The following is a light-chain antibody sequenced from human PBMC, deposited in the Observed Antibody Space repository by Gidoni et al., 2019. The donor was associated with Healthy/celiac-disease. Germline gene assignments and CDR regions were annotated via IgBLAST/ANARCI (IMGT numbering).Light chain of an antibody. J-gene: IGLJ2*01. CDR1: KLGEKY. Sequence: SYELTQPPSVSVSPGQTASITCSGDKLGEKYACWYQQKPGQSPVLVIYQDSKRPSVIPERFSGSNSGNTATLTISGTQAMDEADYYCQAWDSSTAEVFGGGTKLTVL. CDR3: QAWDSSTAEV. V-gene: IGLV3-1*01. CDR2: QDS.